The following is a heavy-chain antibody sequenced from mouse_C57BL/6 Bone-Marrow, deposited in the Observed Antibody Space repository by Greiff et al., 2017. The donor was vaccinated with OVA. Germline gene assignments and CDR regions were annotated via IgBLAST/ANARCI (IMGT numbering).Heavy chain of an antibody. CDR3: ARGGGNWDLDY. V-gene: IGHV1-52*01. CDR1: GYTFTSYW. Sequence: QVQLQQPGAELVRPGSSVKLSCKASGYTFTSYWMHWVKQRPIQGLEWIGNIDPSDSETHYNQKFKDKATLTVDKSSSTAYMQLSSLTSEDSAVYYCARGGGNWDLDYWGQGTTLTVSS. J-gene: IGHJ2*01. CDR2: IDPSDSET. D-gene: IGHD4-1*01.